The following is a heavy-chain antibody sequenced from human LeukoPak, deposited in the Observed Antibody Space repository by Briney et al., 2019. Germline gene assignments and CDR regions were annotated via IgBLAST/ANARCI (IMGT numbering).Heavy chain of an antibody. J-gene: IGHJ5*02. CDR2: IKTDGSEK. D-gene: IGHD3-9*01. CDR1: GFTFSSYW. CDR3: ARDYTGYFP. V-gene: IGHV3-7*03. Sequence: GGSLRLSCEASGFTFSSYWMSWVRQAPGKGLEWVANIKTDGSEKYYVDSVKGRFTISRDNAKNSLYLQTNSLRAEDTAVYYCARDYTGYFPWGQGTLVIVSS.